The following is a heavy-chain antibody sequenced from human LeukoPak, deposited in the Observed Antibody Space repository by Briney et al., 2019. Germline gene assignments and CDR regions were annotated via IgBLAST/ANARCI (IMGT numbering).Heavy chain of an antibody. D-gene: IGHD3-22*01. CDR2: INHSGST. Sequence: AETLSLTCTVSGDSISSSSYYWGWMRQPPGKGLEWIGKINHSGSTNYNPSLKSRVTISVDTSKNQFSLKLSSVTAADTAVYYCARGPVPSGYFFDYWGQGTLVTVSS. V-gene: IGHV4-39*07. J-gene: IGHJ4*02. CDR1: GDSISSSSYY. CDR3: ARGPVPSGYFFDY.